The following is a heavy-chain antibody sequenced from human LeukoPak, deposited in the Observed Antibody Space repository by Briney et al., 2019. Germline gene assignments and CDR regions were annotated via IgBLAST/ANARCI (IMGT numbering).Heavy chain of an antibody. CDR1: GFTVSNNY. CDR3: ARGCSAVSCYAFDY. Sequence: GESLRLSCAASGFTVSNNYMSWVRQAPGKGLECVSVTYSGGTTYYADSVKGRFTISRDNSKNTLYLQMNSLRAEDTAAYYCARGCSAVSCYAFDYWGQGTLVTVS. J-gene: IGHJ4*02. D-gene: IGHD2-15*01. CDR2: TYSGGTT. V-gene: IGHV3-53*01.